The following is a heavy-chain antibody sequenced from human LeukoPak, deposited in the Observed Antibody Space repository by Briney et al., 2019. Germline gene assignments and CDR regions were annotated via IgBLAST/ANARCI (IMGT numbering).Heavy chain of an antibody. J-gene: IGHJ4*02. Sequence: GRSLRLSCAASGFTFSSYGMHWVRQAPGKRLEWVAVISFDGSNKYYADSVKGRFTISRDNSKNTLYLQMNSLRAEDTAVYYCAKDPKKAVVVVAATGFDYWGQGTLVTVSS. CDR3: AKDPKKAVVVVAATGFDY. CDR2: ISFDGSNK. CDR1: GFTFSSYG. V-gene: IGHV3-30*18. D-gene: IGHD2-15*01.